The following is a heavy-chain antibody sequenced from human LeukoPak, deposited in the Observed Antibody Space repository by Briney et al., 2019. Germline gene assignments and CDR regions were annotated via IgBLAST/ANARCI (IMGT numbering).Heavy chain of an antibody. J-gene: IGHJ4*02. V-gene: IGHV4-59*01. Sequence: TSETLSLTCTVSGGSISSYYWSWIRQPPGKGLEWIGYIYYSGSTNYNPSLKSRVTISVDTSKNQFSLKLSSVTAADTAIYYCAGARGYSYAYDYWGQGTLVTVSS. CDR1: GGSISSYY. CDR3: AGARGYSYAYDY. CDR2: IYYSGST. D-gene: IGHD5-18*01.